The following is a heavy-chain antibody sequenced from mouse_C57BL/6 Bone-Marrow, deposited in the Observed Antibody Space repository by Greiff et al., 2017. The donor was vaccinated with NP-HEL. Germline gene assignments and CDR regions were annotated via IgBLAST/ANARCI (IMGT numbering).Heavy chain of an antibody. D-gene: IGHD1-1*01. V-gene: IGHV1-81*01. CDR3: ARSSFPFYYYCSTSYYYAMDY. CDR2: IYPRSGNT. CDR1: GYTFTSYG. J-gene: IGHJ4*01. Sequence: VQLQQSGAELARPGASVKLSCKASGYTFTSYGISWVKQRTGQGLEWIGEIYPRSGNTYYNEKFKGKATLTADKSSSTAYMELRSLTSEDSAVYFCARSSFPFYYYCSTSYYYAMDYWGQGTSVTVSS.